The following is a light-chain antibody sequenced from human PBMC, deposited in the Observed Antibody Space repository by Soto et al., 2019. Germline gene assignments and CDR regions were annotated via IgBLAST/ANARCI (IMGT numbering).Light chain of an antibody. V-gene: IGKV3-20*01. Sequence: EIGVTQSTGTPSLSPGERATLSCRASQSVSSSYLAWYQQKPGQAPRLLIYGASSRATGIPDRFSGSGSGTAVTLTISRLELEDWAVYYCQQYGSSFGEGTKVEIK. CDR1: QSVSSSY. CDR2: GAS. J-gene: IGKJ1*01. CDR3: QQYGSS.